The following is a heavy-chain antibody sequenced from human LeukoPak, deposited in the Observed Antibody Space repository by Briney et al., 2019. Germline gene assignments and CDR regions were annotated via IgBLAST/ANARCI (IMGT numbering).Heavy chain of an antibody. J-gene: IGHJ5*02. D-gene: IGHD3-22*01. CDR3: ARGRVFYYDSSGSNWFDP. V-gene: IGHV3-21*01. Sequence: GGSLRLSCAASGFTFSNAWMSWVRQAPGKGLEWVSSISSSSSYIYYADSVKGRFTISRDNAKNSLYLQMNSLRAEDTAVYYCARGRVFYYDSSGSNWFDPWGQGTLVTVSS. CDR2: ISSSSSYI. CDR1: GFTFSNAW.